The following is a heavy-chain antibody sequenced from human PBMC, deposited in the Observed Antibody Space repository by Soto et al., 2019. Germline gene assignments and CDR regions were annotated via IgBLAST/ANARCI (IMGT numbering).Heavy chain of an antibody. Sequence: ASVKVSCKASGYTFTSYAMHWVRQAPGQRLEWMGWINAGNGNTKYSQKFQGRVTITRDTSASTAYMELSSLRSEDTAVYYCARDWDYYDSSGYHTGLWFDPWGQGTLVTGSS. CDR1: GYTFTSYA. CDR3: ARDWDYYDSSGYHTGLWFDP. CDR2: INAGNGNT. V-gene: IGHV1-3*01. J-gene: IGHJ5*02. D-gene: IGHD3-22*01.